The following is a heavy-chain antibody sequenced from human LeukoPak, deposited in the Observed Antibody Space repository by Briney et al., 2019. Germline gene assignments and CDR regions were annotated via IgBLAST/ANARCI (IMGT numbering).Heavy chain of an antibody. D-gene: IGHD2-2*01. V-gene: IGHV3-33*01. Sequence: GGSLRLSCAASGFTFSSYGMHWVREAPGKGLEWGAVIWYDGSNKYYADSVKGRFTISRYNSKNTLYLQMNRLRAEDTAVYYCARDRGVPAATAFDYWGQGTLVTVSS. J-gene: IGHJ4*02. CDR2: IWYDGSNK. CDR3: ARDRGVPAATAFDY. CDR1: GFTFSSYG.